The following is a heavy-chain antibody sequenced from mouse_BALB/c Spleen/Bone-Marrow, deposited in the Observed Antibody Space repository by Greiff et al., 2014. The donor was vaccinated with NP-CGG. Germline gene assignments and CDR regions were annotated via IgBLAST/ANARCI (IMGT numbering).Heavy chain of an antibody. J-gene: IGHJ2*01. CDR3: TRGRTWDFDY. CDR1: GYTFTTYY. D-gene: IGHD4-1*01. CDR2: INPNNGGT. V-gene: IGHV1S81*02. Sequence: QVQLQQSGAELVKPGTSVKLSCKASGYTFTTYYMYWVKQRPGQGLEWIGEINPNNGGTNFKEKFKSKATLTVDKSSSTAYMQINSLTSEDSAVYYCTRGRTWDFDYWGQGTTLTVSS.